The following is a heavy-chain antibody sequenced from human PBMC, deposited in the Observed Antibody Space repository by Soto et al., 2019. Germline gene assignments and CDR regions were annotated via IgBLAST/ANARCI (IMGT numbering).Heavy chain of an antibody. J-gene: IGHJ4*02. D-gene: IGHD6-13*01. CDR3: ARSLGKAAGTTYFDY. CDR2: INHSGST. Sequence: PSETLSLTCAVYGGSFSGYYWSWIRQPPGKGLEWIGEINHSGSTNYNPSLKSRVTISVDTSKNQFSLKLSSVTAADTAVYYCARSLGKAAGTTYFDYWGQGTLVTVS. CDR1: GGSFSGYY. V-gene: IGHV4-34*01.